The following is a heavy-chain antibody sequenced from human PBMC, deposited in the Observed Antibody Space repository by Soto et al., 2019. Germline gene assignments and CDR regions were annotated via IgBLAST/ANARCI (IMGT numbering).Heavy chain of an antibody. Sequence: ASVKVSCKASGYTFTSYAMHWVRQAPGQRLGWMGWINAGNGNTKYSQKFQGRVTITRDTSASTAYMELSSLRSEDTAVYYCARAHGYCSGGSCYGFDYWGQGTLVTVSS. CDR2: INAGNGNT. CDR3: ARAHGYCSGGSCYGFDY. V-gene: IGHV1-3*01. D-gene: IGHD2-15*01. J-gene: IGHJ4*02. CDR1: GYTFTSYA.